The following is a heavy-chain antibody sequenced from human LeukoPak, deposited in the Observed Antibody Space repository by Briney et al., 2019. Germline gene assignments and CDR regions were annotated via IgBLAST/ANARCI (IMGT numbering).Heavy chain of an antibody. Sequence: PGGSLRLSCAASGFSFSGFEMSWVGQTPGKGPEWVSSISSRVTSVYYADSVKGRFTISRDNAKNSLYLQMNSLRAEDTAVYYCAKAYGDYDGYNWFDPWGQGTLVTVSS. J-gene: IGHJ5*02. D-gene: IGHD4-17*01. V-gene: IGHV3-48*03. CDR2: ISSRVTSV. CDR3: AKAYGDYDGYNWFDP. CDR1: GFSFSGFE.